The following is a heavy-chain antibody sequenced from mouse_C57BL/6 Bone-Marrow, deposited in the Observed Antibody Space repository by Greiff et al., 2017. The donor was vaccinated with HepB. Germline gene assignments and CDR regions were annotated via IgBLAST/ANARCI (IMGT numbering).Heavy chain of an antibody. CDR3: ARHARAQDAMDY. J-gene: IGHJ4*01. D-gene: IGHD3-1*01. CDR2: INSDGGST. V-gene: IGHV5-2*01. Sequence: RLELVAAINSDGGSTYYPDTMERRFIISRDNTKKTLYLQMSSLRSEDTALYYCARHARAQDAMDYWGQGTSVTVSS.